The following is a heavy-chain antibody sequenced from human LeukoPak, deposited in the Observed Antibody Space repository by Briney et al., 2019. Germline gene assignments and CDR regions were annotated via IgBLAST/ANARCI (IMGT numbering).Heavy chain of an antibody. Sequence: GGSLRLSCAASGFTVSSNYMSWVRQAPGKGLEWVALISYDGSNKYYADSVKGRFTISRDNSKNTLYLQMNSLRAEDTAVYYCARDFRPVVGAAGTFDYWGQGTLVTVSS. D-gene: IGHD6-13*01. CDR1: GFTVSSNY. CDR2: ISYDGSNK. J-gene: IGHJ4*02. CDR3: ARDFRPVVGAAGTFDY. V-gene: IGHV3-30*03.